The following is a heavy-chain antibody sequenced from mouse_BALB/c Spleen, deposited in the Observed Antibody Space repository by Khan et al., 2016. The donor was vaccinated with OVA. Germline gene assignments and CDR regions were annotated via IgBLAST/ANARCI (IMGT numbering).Heavy chain of an antibody. J-gene: IGHJ1*01. CDR3: ARPSNNPRDFGV. CDR1: GFNIKDTY. V-gene: IGHV14-3*02. D-gene: IGHD1-3*01. Sequence: VQLKQSGAELVKPGASVKLSCTASGFNIKDTYLHWVKHRPEQGLEWIGRIAPANGNTQYDPKFQGKATITADTSSNTSYLQLNSLTSEDTAVFYCARPSNNPRDFGVWGEGTTVTVSS. CDR2: IAPANGNT.